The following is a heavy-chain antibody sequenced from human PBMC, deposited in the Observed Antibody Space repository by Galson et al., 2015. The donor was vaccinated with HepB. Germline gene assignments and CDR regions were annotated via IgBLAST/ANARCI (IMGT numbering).Heavy chain of an antibody. Sequence: SLRLSCAASGFTFSSYAMNWVRQAPGKGLEWVSGISGSGGSSYYADSVKGRFTISRDNSKNTVYLQMNSLRAEDTAVYYCAKAFGGYAFDIWGQGTMVTVPS. J-gene: IGHJ3*02. CDR2: ISGSGGSS. V-gene: IGHV3-23*01. CDR1: GFTFSSYA. CDR3: AKAFGGYAFDI. D-gene: IGHD3-10*01.